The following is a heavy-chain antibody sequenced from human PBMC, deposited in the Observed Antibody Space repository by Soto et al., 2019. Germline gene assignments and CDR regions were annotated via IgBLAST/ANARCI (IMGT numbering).Heavy chain of an antibody. Sequence: QVQLQESGPGLVKPSETLSLTCTVSGGSISSYYWSWIRQPPGKGLEWIGYIYYSGSTNYNPSLKRRVTISVDTSKNQFSLKLSSVTAADTAVYYCARVGRLGELSLYLQEYYFDYWGQGTLVTVSS. V-gene: IGHV4-59*01. D-gene: IGHD3-16*02. CDR1: GGSISSYY. J-gene: IGHJ4*02. CDR2: IYYSGST. CDR3: ARVGRLGELSLYLQEYYFDY.